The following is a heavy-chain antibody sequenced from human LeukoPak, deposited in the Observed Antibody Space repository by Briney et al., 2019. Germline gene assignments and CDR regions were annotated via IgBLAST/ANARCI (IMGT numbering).Heavy chain of an antibody. CDR1: GGSLSSGSYY. Sequence: SETLSLTCTVSGGSLSSGSYYWSWIRQPAGRGLEWIGRIYTSGSTNYNPSLKGRVTISVDTSKNQFSLKLSSVTAADTAVYYCARVSPLHYDSSGFVYWGQGTLVTVSS. J-gene: IGHJ4*02. CDR2: IYTSGST. V-gene: IGHV4-61*02. D-gene: IGHD3-22*01. CDR3: ARVSPLHYDSSGFVY.